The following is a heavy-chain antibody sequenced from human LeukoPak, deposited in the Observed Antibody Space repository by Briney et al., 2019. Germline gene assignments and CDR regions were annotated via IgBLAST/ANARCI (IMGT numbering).Heavy chain of an antibody. V-gene: IGHV3-23*01. J-gene: IGHJ4*02. Sequence: ETLSLTCTVSGGSISSYYWSCVRQAPGKGLEWVSAISGGGGNTYYADSVKGRFTISRDNSKNTLYLQMNSLRAEDTAVYYCAKSNHDFWSGYPTPLDYWGQGTLVTVSS. CDR1: GGSISSYY. CDR3: AKSNHDFWSGYPTPLDY. D-gene: IGHD3-3*01. CDR2: ISGGGGNT.